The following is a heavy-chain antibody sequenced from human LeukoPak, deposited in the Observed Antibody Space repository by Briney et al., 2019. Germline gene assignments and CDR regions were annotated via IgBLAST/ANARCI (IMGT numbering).Heavy chain of an antibody. V-gene: IGHV7-4-1*02. D-gene: IGHD6-19*01. Sequence: ASVKVSCKASGYTFTGYYMHWVRQAPGQGLEWMGWINTNTGNPTYAQGFTGRFVFSLDTSVSTAYLQISSLKAEDTAVYYCAVTYSSGWSDYWGQGTLVTVSS. CDR3: AVTYSSGWSDY. CDR2: INTNTGNP. CDR1: GYTFTGYY. J-gene: IGHJ4*02.